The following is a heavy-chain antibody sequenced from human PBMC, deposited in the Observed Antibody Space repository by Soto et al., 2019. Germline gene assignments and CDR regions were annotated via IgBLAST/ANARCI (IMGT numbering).Heavy chain of an antibody. CDR2: IIPIFGTA. J-gene: IGHJ4*02. V-gene: IGHV1-69*01. Sequence: QVQLVQSGAEVKKPGSSVKVSCKASGGTFISYAISWVRQAPGQGLEWLGGIIPIFGTANYAQKFQGSVTITANASTSTAYMELSSLRSEDTAVYYCATPMTAPGGAEYFDYWGQGTLVTVSS. CDR3: ATPMTAPGGAEYFDY. D-gene: IGHD3-22*01. CDR1: GGTFISYA.